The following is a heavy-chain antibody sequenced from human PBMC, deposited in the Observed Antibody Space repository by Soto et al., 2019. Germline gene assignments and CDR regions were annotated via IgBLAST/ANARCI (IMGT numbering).Heavy chain of an antibody. J-gene: IGHJ6*03. V-gene: IGHV1-46*03. Sequence: QVQLVQSGAEVKKPGASVKVSCKASGYTFTSYYMHWVRQAPGQGLEWMGIINPSGGSTSYAQKCQGRVTMTRDTSTSTVYMELSSLRSEDTAVYYCAREQSGCSSTSCPTNYYYYYYMDVWGKGTTVTVSS. CDR2: INPSGGST. CDR3: AREQSGCSSTSCPTNYYYYYYMDV. CDR1: GYTFTSYY. D-gene: IGHD2-2*01.